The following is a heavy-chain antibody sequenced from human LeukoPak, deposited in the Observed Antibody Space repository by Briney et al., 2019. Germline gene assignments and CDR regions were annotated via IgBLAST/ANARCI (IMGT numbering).Heavy chain of an antibody. CDR2: IRYDGTNK. CDR3: AKVSLFMTNDAFDI. CDR1: GFTFSHYG. Sequence: GGSLRLSCAASGFTFSHYGMHWVRQTPDKGLQWVAFIRYDGTNKYYADSVKGRFTISRDNSKNTLYLQMNSLRAEDTAVYYCAKVSLFMTNDAFDIWGQGTTVTVSS. D-gene: IGHD3-3*02. V-gene: IGHV3-30*02. J-gene: IGHJ3*02.